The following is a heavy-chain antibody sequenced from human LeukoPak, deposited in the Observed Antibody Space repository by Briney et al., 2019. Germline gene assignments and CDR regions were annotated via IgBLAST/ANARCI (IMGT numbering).Heavy chain of an antibody. V-gene: IGHV4-59*08. D-gene: IGHD2-21*01. Sequence: SGTLTLTCVVSGGSISTYYWSWIRQPPGKGLEWIGYLYSSGSTNYNPSLKSRVSISEDTSKNQVSLNLNSVTAADTAVYYCARHGRKDCPFTYWGQGTLVTVSS. CDR2: LYSSGST. CDR3: ARHGRKDCPFTY. CDR1: GGSISTYY. J-gene: IGHJ4*02.